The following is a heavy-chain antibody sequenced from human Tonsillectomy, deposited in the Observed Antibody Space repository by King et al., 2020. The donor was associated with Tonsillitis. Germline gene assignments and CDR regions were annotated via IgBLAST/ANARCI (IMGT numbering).Heavy chain of an antibody. Sequence: QLQESGPGLVKPSETLSLTCTVSGGSISSYYWSWIRQPPGKGLEWIGYIYYSGSTNYNPPLKSRVTISVDTSKNQFSLKLSSVTAADTAVYYCARDQNYYDSSGYYRGGFDYWGQGTLVTVSS. D-gene: IGHD3-22*01. CDR3: ARDQNYYDSSGYYRGGFDY. J-gene: IGHJ4*02. CDR2: IYYSGST. V-gene: IGHV4-59*01. CDR1: GGSISSYY.